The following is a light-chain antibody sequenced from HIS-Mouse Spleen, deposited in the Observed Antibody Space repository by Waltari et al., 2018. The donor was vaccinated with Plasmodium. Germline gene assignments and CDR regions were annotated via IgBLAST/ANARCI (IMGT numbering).Light chain of an antibody. CDR2: EDS. CDR3: YSTDSSGNHRV. CDR1: ALPKTY. Sequence: SYELTQPPSVSVSPGQTARITCSGDALPKTYAYWYQQKSGQAPVLVIYEDSKRPSGIPGRCSGSSSGTMATLTISGAQVEDEADYYCYSTDSSGNHRVFGGGTKLTVL. V-gene: IGLV3-10*01. J-gene: IGLJ3*02.